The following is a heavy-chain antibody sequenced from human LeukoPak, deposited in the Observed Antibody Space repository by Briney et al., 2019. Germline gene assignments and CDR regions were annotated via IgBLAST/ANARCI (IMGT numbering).Heavy chain of an antibody. D-gene: IGHD2-2*03. J-gene: IGHJ4*02. CDR2: ISYSESNT. CDR3: AKDRWIPFDY. Sequence: PGGSLRLSCAASEFTFSSYDMHWVRQAPGKGLEWVAFISYSESNTYYADSVKGRFTISRDNSKNTLYLQMNTLRAEDTAVYYCAKDRWIPFDYWGQGTLVTVSS. V-gene: IGHV3-30*18. CDR1: EFTFSSYD.